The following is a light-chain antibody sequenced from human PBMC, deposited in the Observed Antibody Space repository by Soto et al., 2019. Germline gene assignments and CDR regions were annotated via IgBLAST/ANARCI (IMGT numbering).Light chain of an antibody. Sequence: EIVMTQSPATVSVSPGERATLSCRASQSVGSHLAWYQQKPGQAPRLLIYGASTRATGIPARFSGSGSGTESTLTISSLQSEDFAVYYCQQYNNWPPYTFGQGTKVEIK. J-gene: IGKJ2*01. V-gene: IGKV3-15*01. CDR1: QSVGSH. CDR3: QQYNNWPPYT. CDR2: GAS.